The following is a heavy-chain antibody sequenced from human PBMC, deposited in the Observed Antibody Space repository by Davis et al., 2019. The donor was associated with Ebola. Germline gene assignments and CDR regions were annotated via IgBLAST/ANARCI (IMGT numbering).Heavy chain of an antibody. Sequence: GGSLRLSCAASGFTFSDHYMDWVRQAPGKGLEWVSSISSSSIYIYYADSLKGRFTISRDNAKNSLYLQMNSLRDEDTAVYYCAGEVLASFDYWGQGTLVTVSS. D-gene: IGHD4/OR15-4a*01. CDR3: AGEVLASFDY. CDR1: GFTFSDHY. V-gene: IGHV3-21*01. CDR2: ISSSSIYI. J-gene: IGHJ4*02.